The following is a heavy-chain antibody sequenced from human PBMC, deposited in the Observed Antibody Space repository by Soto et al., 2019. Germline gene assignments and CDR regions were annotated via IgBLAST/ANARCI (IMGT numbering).Heavy chain of an antibody. J-gene: IGHJ4*02. Sequence: QITLKESGPTLVKPTQTLTLTCSFSGFSLSTSGVGVGWIRQPPGKALECLALIYWDDDKRYNPSLESRLTISKDTPKNRVVLTMTNMHPVDAGTYYCAHRRIYNSDWGWGDFDSRGLATLVTVS. V-gene: IGHV2-5*02. D-gene: IGHD7-27*01. CDR2: IYWDDDK. CDR3: AHRRIYNSDWGWGDFDS. CDR1: GFSLSTSGVG.